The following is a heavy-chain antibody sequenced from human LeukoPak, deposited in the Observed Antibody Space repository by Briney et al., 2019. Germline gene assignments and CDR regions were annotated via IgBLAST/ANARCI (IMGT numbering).Heavy chain of an antibody. D-gene: IGHD2-15*01. CDR1: GFTFSSYS. V-gene: IGHV3-21*01. CDR3: ARDRSDRGLDNWFDP. J-gene: IGHJ5*02. CDR2: ISSSSSYI. Sequence: GGSLRLSCAASGFTFSSYSMNWVRQAPGKGLEWVSSISSSSSYIYYADSVKGRFTISRDNAKNSLYLQMNSLRAEDTAVYYCARDRSDRGLDNWFDPWGQGTLVTVSS.